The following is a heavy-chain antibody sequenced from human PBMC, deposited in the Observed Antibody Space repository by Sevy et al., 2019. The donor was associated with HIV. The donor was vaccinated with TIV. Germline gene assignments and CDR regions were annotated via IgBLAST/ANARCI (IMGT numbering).Heavy chain of an antibody. D-gene: IGHD3-10*01. CDR2: INNDGSNT. V-gene: IGHV3-74*01. Sequence: GGSRRLSCTASGFTFGNYWMHWVRQAPGKGLVWISRINNDGSNTNYADSVKGRFTTSRDNAKNTQYLQMNSLRAEDTAVYYCGREMISMVPGVPEAFDIWGQGTMVTVSS. CDR3: GREMISMVPGVPEAFDI. J-gene: IGHJ3*02. CDR1: GFTFGNYW.